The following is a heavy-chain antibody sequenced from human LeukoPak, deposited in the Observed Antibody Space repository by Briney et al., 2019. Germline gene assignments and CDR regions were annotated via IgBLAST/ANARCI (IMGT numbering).Heavy chain of an antibody. Sequence: GASVKVSCRASGYXFTGYHMHWVRQAPGQGLEWMGWINPNSGGTNSAQKFQGRVTMTRDTSISTAYMELSRLRSDDTAVYYCARDGAGNRYWFDPWGQGTLVTVSS. J-gene: IGHJ5*02. CDR2: INPNSGGT. CDR3: ARDGAGNRYWFDP. CDR1: GYXFTGYH. D-gene: IGHD3-16*01. V-gene: IGHV1-2*02.